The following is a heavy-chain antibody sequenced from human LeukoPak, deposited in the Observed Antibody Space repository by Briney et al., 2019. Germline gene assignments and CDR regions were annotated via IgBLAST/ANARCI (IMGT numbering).Heavy chain of an antibody. D-gene: IGHD3-22*01. J-gene: IGHJ2*01. Sequence: SSETLSLTCTVSGGSISSYYWSWIRQPPGKGLEWIGYIYYSGSTNYNPSLKSRVTISVDTSKNQFSLKLSSVTAADTAVYYCARARRYYYDSSGYDWYFDLWGRGTLVTVSS. V-gene: IGHV4-59*01. CDR3: ARARRYYYDSSGYDWYFDL. CDR2: IYYSGST. CDR1: GGSISSYY.